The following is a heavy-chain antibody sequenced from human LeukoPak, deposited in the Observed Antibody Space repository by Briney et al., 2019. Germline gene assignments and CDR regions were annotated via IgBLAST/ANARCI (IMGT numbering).Heavy chain of an antibody. D-gene: IGHD2-2*01. J-gene: IGHJ4*02. CDR1: GGSFSGYY. CDR3: ARVLDCSSTSCPIYYFDY. CDR2: INHSGST. V-gene: IGHV4-34*01. Sequence: SETLSLTCAVYGGSFSGYYWSWIRQPPGKGLEWIGEINHSGSTNYNPSLKSRVTISVDTSKNQFSLKLSSVTAADTAVYYCARVLDCSSTSCPIYYFDYWGQGTLVTVSS.